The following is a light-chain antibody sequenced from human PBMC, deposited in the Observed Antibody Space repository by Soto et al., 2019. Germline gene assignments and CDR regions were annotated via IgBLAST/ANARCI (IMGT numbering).Light chain of an antibody. CDR2: GNM. V-gene: IGLV1-40*01. CDR1: SSNIGAGYD. CDR3: QSYDTSLRAWV. J-gene: IGLJ3*02. Sequence: QSVLAQPPSVSGAPGQGVMISCTGTSSNIGAGYDVHWYQQLPGAAPRLLIYGNMYRPSGVPDRFSGFKSGTSVSLAITWLQPEDEADYYCQSYDTSLRAWVFGGGTKLTVL.